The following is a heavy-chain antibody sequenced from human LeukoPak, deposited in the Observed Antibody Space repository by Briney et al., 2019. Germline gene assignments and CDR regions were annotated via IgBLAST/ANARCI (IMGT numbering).Heavy chain of an antibody. CDR3: ARCTTASSGWCNWLDP. CDR1: GFTFSTYA. J-gene: IGHJ5*02. CDR2: VKSDGAGT. D-gene: IGHD3-22*01. Sequence: GGSLRLSCAASGFTFSTYAMSWVRQAPGKGLAWVASVKSDGAGTHYADSVKGRFTISRDNSKNILYLKMNSMRAEDTAIYYCARCTTASSGWCNWLDPWGQGTLVTVSS. V-gene: IGHV3-23*01.